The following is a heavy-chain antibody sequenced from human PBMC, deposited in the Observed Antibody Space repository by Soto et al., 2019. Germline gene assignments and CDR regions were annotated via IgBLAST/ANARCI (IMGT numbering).Heavy chain of an antibody. J-gene: IGHJ5*02. D-gene: IGHD2-15*01. CDR1: GYTFTGYY. CDR2: INPNSGGT. Sequence: QVQLVQSGAEVKKPGASVKVSCKASGYTFTGYYMHWVRQAPGQGLEWVGWINPNSGGTNYAQKFQGWVTMTRDTSISTAYMELSRLRSDDTAVYYCARDKGYWLPDGGFDPWGQGTLVTVSS. CDR3: ARDKGYWLPDGGFDP. V-gene: IGHV1-2*04.